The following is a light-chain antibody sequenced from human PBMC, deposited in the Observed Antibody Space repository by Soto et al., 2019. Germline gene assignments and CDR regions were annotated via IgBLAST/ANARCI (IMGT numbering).Light chain of an antibody. CDR1: SSDVGDYNY. V-gene: IGLV2-11*01. J-gene: IGLJ3*02. CDR3: CSYAGSYTWV. Sequence: QSVLTQPRSVSGSRGQSVTISCTGTSSDVGDYNYVSWYQQHPGKAPKLLIYAVNMRPSGVPDRFSGSKSGNTASLTISGLQAEDEADYSCCSYAGSYTWVFGGGTKVTVL. CDR2: AVN.